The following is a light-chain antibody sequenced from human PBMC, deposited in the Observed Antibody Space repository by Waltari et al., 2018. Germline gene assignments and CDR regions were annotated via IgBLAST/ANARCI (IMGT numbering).Light chain of an antibody. CDR1: QSLLSRSNNKNY. CDR3: QQYYSLPLT. J-gene: IGKJ4*01. CDR2: WAS. V-gene: IGKV4-1*01. Sequence: DLVITQSPVSLAVSLGERATINCQSSQSLLSRSNNKNYLAWYRQKPGQPPKLLIYWASTRESGVPDRFSGSGSGADFTLTISSLQAEDGAVYYCQQYYSLPLTFGGGTKVEI.